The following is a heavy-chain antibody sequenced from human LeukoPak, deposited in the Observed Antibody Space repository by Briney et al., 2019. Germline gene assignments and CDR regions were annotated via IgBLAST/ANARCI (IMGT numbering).Heavy chain of an antibody. Sequence: GGSLRLSCIPSGFTFRNYDMHWVRQAPGKGLERVAFIRRDGSDRFHADSVKGRFTISRDNSKNTLYLQMNSLRAEDTAVYYCARGRTVTTPNYYYYMDVWGKGTTVTVSS. CDR3: ARGRTVTTPNYYYYMDV. J-gene: IGHJ6*03. CDR2: IRRDGSDR. V-gene: IGHV3-30*02. D-gene: IGHD4-17*01. CDR1: GFTFRNYD.